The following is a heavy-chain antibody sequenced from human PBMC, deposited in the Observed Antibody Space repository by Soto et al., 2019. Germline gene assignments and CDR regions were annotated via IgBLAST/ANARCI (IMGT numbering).Heavy chain of an antibody. D-gene: IGHD5-12*01. V-gene: IGHV3-11*06. J-gene: IGHJ4*02. CDR3: ARPPYSAYDRHFDY. CDR2: MNPNRGHI. CDR1: GFIFSHYY. Sequence: QVQMVESGGGLVKPGGPLSLSCAASGFIFSHYYMGWIRQAPGKGLAWVSYMNPNRGHINYADSVKGLFTISRDNARNTLYLQMNSLTADDTAMYYCARPPYSAYDRHFDYWGQGTLVTVSS.